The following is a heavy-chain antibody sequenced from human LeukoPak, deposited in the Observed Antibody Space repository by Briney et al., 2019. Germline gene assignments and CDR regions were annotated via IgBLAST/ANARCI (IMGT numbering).Heavy chain of an antibody. CDR3: ARQISDYYYYYIDV. CDR2: IYYSGTT. Sequence: SETLSLTCAVSGGSISSSHYYWGWLRQPPGKGLEWIGTIYYSGTTYYNPSLESRVTISEDMSKNQFSLTLRSVTAADTAVYFCARQISDYYYYYIDVWGKGTTVTVSS. D-gene: IGHD3-10*01. V-gene: IGHV4-39*01. CDR1: GGSISSSHYY. J-gene: IGHJ6*03.